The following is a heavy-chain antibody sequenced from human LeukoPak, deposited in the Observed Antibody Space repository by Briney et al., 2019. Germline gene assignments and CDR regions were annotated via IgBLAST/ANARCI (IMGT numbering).Heavy chain of an antibody. V-gene: IGHV1-2*02. CDR3: AGFGPLSTWIQLVPFDY. CDR2: INPNSGGT. Sequence: GASVKVSCKASGYTFTGYYIHWVRQAPGQGLECMGWINPNSGGTNYAQKFQGRVTMTRDTSISTAYMELSRLRSDDTAVCYCAGFGPLSTWIQLVPFDYWGQGTLVTVSS. CDR1: GYTFTGYY. J-gene: IGHJ4*02. D-gene: IGHD5-18*01.